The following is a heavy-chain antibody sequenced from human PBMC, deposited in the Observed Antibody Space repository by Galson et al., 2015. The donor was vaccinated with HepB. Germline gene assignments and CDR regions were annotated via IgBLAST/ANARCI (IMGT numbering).Heavy chain of an antibody. V-gene: IGHV1-46*04. D-gene: IGHD4-17*01. CDR1: GYTFTIYY. CDR3: ARSYGDYEPRLDY. CDR2: INPSGGST. Sequence: SVTVACKAFGYTFTIYYMHCVRQAPGQGLEWMGIINPSGGSTSYAQKLQGRATMTRDTSTSRVYMELSSLRSEDTAVYYCARSYGDYEPRLDYWGQGTLVTVSS. J-gene: IGHJ4*02.